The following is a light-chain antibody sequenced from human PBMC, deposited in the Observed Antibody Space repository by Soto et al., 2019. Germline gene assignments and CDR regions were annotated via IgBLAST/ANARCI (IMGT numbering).Light chain of an antibody. CDR2: GAS. CDR3: QQYGSWT. V-gene: IGKV3-20*01. J-gene: IGKJ2*01. CDR1: QSVSSSY. Sequence: DIVLTQSPGTLSLSPGERATLSCRASQSVSSSYLAWYQQKPGQAPRLLIYGASSRATGIPDRFSGSGSGTDFTLTISRLEPEDCAVYYCQQYGSWTFGQGTKLEIK.